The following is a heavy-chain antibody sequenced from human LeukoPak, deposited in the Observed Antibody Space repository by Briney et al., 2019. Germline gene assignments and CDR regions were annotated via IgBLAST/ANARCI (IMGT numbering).Heavy chain of an antibody. Sequence: GGSLRLSCAASGFTFSSYGMHWVRQAPGKGLEWVAVIWYDGSNKYYADSVKGRFTISRDNSKNTVYLQMNSLRAEDTALYYCARGIRYDSGGPGYWGQGTLVTVSS. CDR3: ARGIRYDSGGPGY. V-gene: IGHV3-33*01. J-gene: IGHJ4*02. D-gene: IGHD3-22*01. CDR2: IWYDGSNK. CDR1: GFTFSSYG.